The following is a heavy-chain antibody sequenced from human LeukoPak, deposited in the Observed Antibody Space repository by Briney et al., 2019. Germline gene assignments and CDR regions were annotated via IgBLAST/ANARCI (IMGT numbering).Heavy chain of an antibody. CDR2: ISYDGSYR. CDR1: GFTFSSYA. V-gene: IGHV3-30*04. Sequence: GGSLRLSCAASGFTFSSYAMHWVRQAPGKVLEWVAVISYDGSYRYYADSVKGRFTISRDNSQNTFYLQMTSLRAEDTAVYYCAKDQEGGAGTGRFDYWGQGTLVTVSS. D-gene: IGHD6-13*01. CDR3: AKDQEGGAGTGRFDY. J-gene: IGHJ4*02.